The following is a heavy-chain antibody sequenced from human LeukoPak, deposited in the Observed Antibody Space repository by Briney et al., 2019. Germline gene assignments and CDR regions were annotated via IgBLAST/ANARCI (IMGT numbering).Heavy chain of an antibody. CDR1: GYTFTSYG. Sequence: ASVKVSCKASGYTFTSYGISWVRLAPGQGLEWMGWISAHNGNTNYAQKLHGRVTMTTDTSTSTAYMELRSLRSDDTAVYYCARDRSDSSSDESVPAYWGQGTLVTVSA. CDR3: ARDRSDSSSDESVPAY. J-gene: IGHJ4*02. V-gene: IGHV1-18*01. D-gene: IGHD3-22*01. CDR2: ISAHNGNT.